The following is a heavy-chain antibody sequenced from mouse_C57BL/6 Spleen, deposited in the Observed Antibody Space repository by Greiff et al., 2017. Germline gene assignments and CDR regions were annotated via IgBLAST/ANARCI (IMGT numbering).Heavy chain of an antibody. CDR3: ARNGNYPYWYFDV. CDR1: GYTFTSYW. Sequence: QVQLQQPGAELVRPGSSVKLSCKASGYTFTSYWMHWVKQRPIQGLEWIGNIDPSDSETHYNQKFKDKATLTVDKSSSTAYMQLSSLTSEDSAVXYCARNGNYPYWYFDVWGTGTTVTVSS. D-gene: IGHD2-1*01. CDR2: IDPSDSET. V-gene: IGHV1-52*01. J-gene: IGHJ1*03.